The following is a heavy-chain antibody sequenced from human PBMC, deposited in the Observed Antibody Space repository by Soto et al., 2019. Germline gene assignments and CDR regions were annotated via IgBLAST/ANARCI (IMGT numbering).Heavy chain of an antibody. V-gene: IGHV4-59*01. CDR3: ARGRWLQHHSVDY. Sequence: PSETLSLTCTVSGGSISSYHWSWIRQPPGKGLEWIGYIYYSGSTNYNPSLKSRVTISVDTSKNKFSLKMSSVTAADTAVYYCARGRWLQHHSVDYWGQGTLVTVSS. CDR1: GGSISSYH. CDR2: IYYSGST. D-gene: IGHD5-12*01. J-gene: IGHJ4*02.